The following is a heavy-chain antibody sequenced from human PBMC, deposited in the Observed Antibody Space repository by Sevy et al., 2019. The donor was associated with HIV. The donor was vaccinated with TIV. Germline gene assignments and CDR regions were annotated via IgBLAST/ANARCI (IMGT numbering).Heavy chain of an antibody. D-gene: IGHD2-2*01. J-gene: IGHJ6*02. CDR2: INPNSGGT. V-gene: IGHV1-2*02. CDR3: ARDPKRKDIVVVPAGSNHSKNRNMRGDYYGVDV. Sequence: ASVKVSCKASGYTFTGYYMHWVRQAPGQGLEWMGWINPNSGGTNYTPKFQGRVTMTRDTSISTAYMELSRLRSDDTAVYYCARDPKRKDIVVVPAGSNHSKNRNMRGDYYGVDVWGQGTTVTVSS. CDR1: GYTFTGYY.